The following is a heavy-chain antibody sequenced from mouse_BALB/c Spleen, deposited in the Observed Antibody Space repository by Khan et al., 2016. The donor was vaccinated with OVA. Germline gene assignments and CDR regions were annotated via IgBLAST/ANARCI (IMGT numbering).Heavy chain of an antibody. CDR3: TRGRAY. Sequence: EVQLQESGPGLVKPSQSLSLTCTVSGYSITSDYAWNWIRPFPGNKLEWVGYITYSGSTSYTPSLQSRISITRDTSTNTLFLHLNSVTTEDTATYYCTRGRAYWGQGTLVTVSA. D-gene: IGHD3-3*01. J-gene: IGHJ3*01. V-gene: IGHV3-2*02. CDR1: GYSITSDYA. CDR2: ITYSGST.